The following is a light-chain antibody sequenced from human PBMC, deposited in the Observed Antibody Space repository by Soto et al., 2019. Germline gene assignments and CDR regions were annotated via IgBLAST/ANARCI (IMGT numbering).Light chain of an antibody. Sequence: QSALTQPASVSGSPGQSITISCTGTSSDVGGYNYVSWYQQHPGKAPKLMIYEVSNRPSGVSNRFSGSKSGNTASLTISGLQAEDDADYYCSSYTSSSTHWVFGGGTKHTVL. CDR3: SSYTSSSTHWV. V-gene: IGLV2-14*01. J-gene: IGLJ3*02. CDR1: SSDVGGYNY. CDR2: EVS.